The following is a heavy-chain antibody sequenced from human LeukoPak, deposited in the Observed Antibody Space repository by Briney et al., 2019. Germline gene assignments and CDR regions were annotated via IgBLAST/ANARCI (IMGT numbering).Heavy chain of an antibody. CDR2: IYASGST. CDR1: GGSVSSYY. J-gene: IGHJ2*01. V-gene: IGHV4-4*07. CDR3: ARDAFGLLLNYWYFDL. D-gene: IGHD2-15*01. Sequence: SETLSLTCTVSGGSVSSYYWSWIRQPAGKGLEWIGRIYASGSTNYNPSLKSRVTMSVDTSKNQFSLNLSSVTAADTAVYFCARDAFGLLLNYWYFDLWGRGTLVTVSS.